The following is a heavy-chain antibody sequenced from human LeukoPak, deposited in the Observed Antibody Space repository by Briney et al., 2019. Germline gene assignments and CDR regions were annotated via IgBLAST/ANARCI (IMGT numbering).Heavy chain of an antibody. D-gene: IGHD6-13*01. Sequence: GRSLRLSCAASGFTFSSYGMHWVRQAPGKGLEWVAVISYDGSNKYYADSVKGRFTISRDNSKNTLYLQMNSLRAEDTAVYYCAKPGGGYYYFDYWGRGTLVTVSS. CDR3: AKPGGGYYYFDY. CDR1: GFTFSSYG. V-gene: IGHV3-30*18. J-gene: IGHJ4*02. CDR2: ISYDGSNK.